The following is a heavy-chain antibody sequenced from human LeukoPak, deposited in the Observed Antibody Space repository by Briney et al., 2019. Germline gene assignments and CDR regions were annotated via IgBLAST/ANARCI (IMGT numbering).Heavy chain of an antibody. CDR1: GYTFTGYY. J-gene: IGHJ4*02. Sequence: ASVKVSCKASGYTFTGYYMHWVRQAPRQGLEWMGWINPNSGGTNYAQKFQGRVTMTRDTSISTAYMELSRLRSDDTAVYYCARGKEVITMLRGLKPGYYFDYWGQGTLVTVSS. V-gene: IGHV1-2*02. CDR2: INPNSGGT. CDR3: ARGKEVITMLRGLKPGYYFDY. D-gene: IGHD3-10*01.